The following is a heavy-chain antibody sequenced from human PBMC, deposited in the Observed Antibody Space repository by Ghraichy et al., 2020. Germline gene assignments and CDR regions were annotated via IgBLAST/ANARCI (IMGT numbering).Heavy chain of an antibody. CDR2: IYYSGST. D-gene: IGHD6-6*01. CDR3: ARQPWAARPSRYYGMDV. CDR1: GGSISSSSYY. V-gene: IGHV4-39*01. Sequence: ETLSLTCTVSGGSISSSSYYWGWIRQPPGKGLEWIGSIYYSGSTYYNPSLKSRVTISVDTSKNQFSLKLSSVTAADTAVYYCARQPWAARPSRYYGMDVWGQGTTVTVSS. J-gene: IGHJ6*02.